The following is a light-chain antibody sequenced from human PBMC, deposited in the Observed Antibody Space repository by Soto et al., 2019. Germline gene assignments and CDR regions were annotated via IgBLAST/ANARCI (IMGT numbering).Light chain of an antibody. J-gene: IGKJ5*01. CDR2: AAS. CDR3: QKYNSAPPIT. CDR1: QGISTS. Sequence: DIPLTQSPSSLSASVGARVTITCRASQGISTSLAWYQQKPGKVPKLLIYAASTLQAGVPSRFSGSGSGTDFTLTISSLQPEGVATYYCQKYNSAPPITFGQGTRLEIK. V-gene: IGKV1-27*01.